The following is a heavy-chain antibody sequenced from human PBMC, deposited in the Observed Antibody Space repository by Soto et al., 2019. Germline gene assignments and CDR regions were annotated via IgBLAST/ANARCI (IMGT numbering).Heavy chain of an antibody. D-gene: IGHD6-13*01. V-gene: IGHV4-39*01. J-gene: IGHJ4*02. Sequence: SETLSLTCTVSGGSISSSSYYWGWIRQPPGKGLEWIGSIYYSGSTYYNPSLKSRVTISVDTSKNQFSLKLSSVTAADTAVYYCAAAAGIGIDHWGQGILVTVSS. CDR3: AAAAGIGIDH. CDR2: IYYSGST. CDR1: GGSISSSSYY.